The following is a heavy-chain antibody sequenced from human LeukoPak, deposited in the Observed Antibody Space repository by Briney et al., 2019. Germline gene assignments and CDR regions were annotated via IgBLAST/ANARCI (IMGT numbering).Heavy chain of an antibody. Sequence: PGGSLRLSCAASGFTFSSYAMHWVRQAPGKGLEWVAVISYDGSNKYYADSVKGRFTISRDNSKNTLYLQMNSLRAEDTAVYYCARAPGRKDTAMVTNWGQGTLVTVSS. CDR1: GFTFSSYA. V-gene: IGHV3-30-3*01. CDR2: ISYDGSNK. D-gene: IGHD5-18*01. CDR3: ARAPGRKDTAMVTN. J-gene: IGHJ4*02.